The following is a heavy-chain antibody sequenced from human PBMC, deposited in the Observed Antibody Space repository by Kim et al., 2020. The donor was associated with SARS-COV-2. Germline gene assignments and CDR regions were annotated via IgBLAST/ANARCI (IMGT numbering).Heavy chain of an antibody. D-gene: IGHD3-10*01. J-gene: IGHJ5*02. Sequence: VKGRFTISRDNAKNSLYLQMNSLRAEDTAVYYCASGLYYYGSGNRNWFDPWGQGTLVTVSS. V-gene: IGHV3-11*06. CDR3: ASGLYYYGSGNRNWFDP.